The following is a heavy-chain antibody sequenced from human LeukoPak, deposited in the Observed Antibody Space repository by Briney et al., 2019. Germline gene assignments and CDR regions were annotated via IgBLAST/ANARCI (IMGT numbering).Heavy chain of an antibody. Sequence: PGRSLRLSCAASGFTFSSYAMHWVRQAPGKGLEWVAVISYDGSNKYYADSVKGRFTISRDNSKNTLYLQMNSLRAEDTAVYYCAGTTVTTLYFDYWGQGTLVTVSS. D-gene: IGHD4-17*01. CDR1: GFTFSSYA. J-gene: IGHJ4*02. CDR2: ISYDGSNK. CDR3: AGTTVTTLYFDY. V-gene: IGHV3-30-3*01.